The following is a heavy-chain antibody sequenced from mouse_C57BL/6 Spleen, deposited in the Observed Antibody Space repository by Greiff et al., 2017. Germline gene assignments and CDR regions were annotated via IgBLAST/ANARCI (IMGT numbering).Heavy chain of an antibody. CDR3: AKALVATRFDY. CDR2: INPSTGGT. V-gene: IGHV1-43*01. Sequence: VQLQQSGPELVKPGASVKISCKASGYTFTGYYMHWVKQSSEKSLEWIGEINPSTGGTSYNQKFKGKATLTVDKSSSTAYMQLKSLTSEDSAVYCCAKALVATRFDYWGPGTTLTVSS. CDR1: GYTFTGYY. J-gene: IGHJ2*01. D-gene: IGHD1-1*01.